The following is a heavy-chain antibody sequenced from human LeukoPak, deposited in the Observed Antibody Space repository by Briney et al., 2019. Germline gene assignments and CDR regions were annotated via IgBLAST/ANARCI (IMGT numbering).Heavy chain of an antibody. V-gene: IGHV3-23*01. CDR3: AKTYYDILTAYYSHVSQSLFDY. CDR1: GFTFNSYA. Sequence: PGGSLRLSCAASGFTFNSYAMSWVRQAPGKGLEWVSTITGSGGSTYYADSVKGRFTISRDKSKKTLYLQMNSLRAEDTAVYYCAKTYYDILTAYYSHVSQSLFDYWGQGALVTVSS. CDR2: ITGSGGST. J-gene: IGHJ4*02. D-gene: IGHD3-9*01.